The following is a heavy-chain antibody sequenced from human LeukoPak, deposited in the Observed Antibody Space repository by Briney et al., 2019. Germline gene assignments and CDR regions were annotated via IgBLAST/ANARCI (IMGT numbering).Heavy chain of an antibody. D-gene: IGHD4-17*01. Sequence: ASVKVSCKASGYTFTGCYMHWVRQAPGQGLEWMGWINPNSGGTNYAQKFQGRVTMTRDTSISTAYMEPSRLRSDDTAVYYCARVPSTVTTTGYFDYWGQGTLVTVSS. J-gene: IGHJ4*02. V-gene: IGHV1-2*02. CDR2: INPNSGGT. CDR3: ARVPSTVTTTGYFDY. CDR1: GYTFTGCY.